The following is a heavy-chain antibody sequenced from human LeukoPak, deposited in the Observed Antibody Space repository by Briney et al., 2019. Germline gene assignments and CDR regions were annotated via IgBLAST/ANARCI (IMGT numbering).Heavy chain of an antibody. CDR3: ARGLAARLVSSGMDV. J-gene: IGHJ6*02. CDR1: GFTFSSYG. V-gene: IGHV3-33*08. D-gene: IGHD6-6*01. CDR2: IWYDGSNK. Sequence: PGGSLRLSCAASGFTFSSYGMHWVRQAPGKGLEWVAVIWYDGSNKYYADSVKGRFTISRDNSKNTLYLQMNSLRAEDTAVYYCARGLAARLVSSGMDVWGQGTTVIVSS.